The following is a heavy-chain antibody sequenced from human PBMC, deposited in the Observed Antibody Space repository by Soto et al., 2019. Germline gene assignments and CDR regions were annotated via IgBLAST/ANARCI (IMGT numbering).Heavy chain of an antibody. D-gene: IGHD1-26*01. J-gene: IGHJ4*02. CDR3: ARRSLRQFEPIDY. CDR2: IYYSGST. CDR1: GGSISSSSYY. V-gene: IGHV4-39*01. Sequence: SETLSLTCTVSGGSISSSSYYWGWIRQPPGKGLEWIGSIYYSGSTYYNPSLKSRVTISVDTSKNQFSLKLSSVTAADTAAYYCARRSLRQFEPIDYWGQGTLVTVSS.